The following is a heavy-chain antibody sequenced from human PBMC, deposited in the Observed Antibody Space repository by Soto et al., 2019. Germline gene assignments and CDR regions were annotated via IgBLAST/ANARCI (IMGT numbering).Heavy chain of an antibody. V-gene: IGHV3-30*18. J-gene: IGHJ1*01. CDR3: AKYLGQWLVTRYFQY. Sequence: QVQLVESGGGVVKPGRSLRLSCAASGFTFSSYGMHWVRQAPGKGLEWVAVISYGGSNKYYADSVKGRFTISRDNSKNTLYLQMNSLRAEDPAVYYCAKYLGQWLVTRYFQYWGQGTLVTVSS. D-gene: IGHD6-19*01. CDR1: GFTFSSYG. CDR2: ISYGGSNK.